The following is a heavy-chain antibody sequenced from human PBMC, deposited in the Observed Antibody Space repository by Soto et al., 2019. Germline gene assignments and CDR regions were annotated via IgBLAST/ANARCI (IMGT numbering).Heavy chain of an antibody. V-gene: IGHV3-21*01. D-gene: IGHD3-22*01. CDR3: ASDRKRTYYYDSSGYSAEY. CDR1: GLTFSSYS. J-gene: IGHJ4*02. Sequence: GGSLRLSCAASGLTFSSYSMNWFRQAPGKGLEWVSSISSSSSYIYYADSVKGRFTISRDNAKNSLYLQMNSLRAEDTAVYYCASDRKRTYYYDSSGYSAEYWGQGTLVTVSS. CDR2: ISSSSSYI.